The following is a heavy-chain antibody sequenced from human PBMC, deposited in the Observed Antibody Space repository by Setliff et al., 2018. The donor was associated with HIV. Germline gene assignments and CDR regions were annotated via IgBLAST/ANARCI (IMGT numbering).Heavy chain of an antibody. CDR2: IYYSGST. Sequence: SETLSLTCTVSGGSISSGDYYWSWIRQPPGKGLEWIGYIYYSGSTYYNPSLKSRLTISIDTSKKQFSLKLTSVTAADAAIYYCVASSSWSCRLNYWGQGTLVTVSS. D-gene: IGHD2-2*01. J-gene: IGHJ4*02. CDR3: VASSSWSCRLNY. CDR1: GGSISSGDYY. V-gene: IGHV4-30-4*08.